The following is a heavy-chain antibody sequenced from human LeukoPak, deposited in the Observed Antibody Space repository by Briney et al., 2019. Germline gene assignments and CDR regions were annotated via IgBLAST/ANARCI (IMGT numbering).Heavy chain of an antibody. J-gene: IGHJ4*02. D-gene: IGHD5-24*01. CDR2: IWYDGSNK. V-gene: IGHV3-33*01. Sequence: GRSLRLSCAASGFTFSSYGMHWVRQAPGKGLEWVAVIWYDGSNKYYADSVKGRFAISRDNSKNTLYLQMNSLRAEDTAVYYCARDDGDGYNFDYWGQGTLVTVSS. CDR1: GFTFSSYG. CDR3: ARDDGDGYNFDY.